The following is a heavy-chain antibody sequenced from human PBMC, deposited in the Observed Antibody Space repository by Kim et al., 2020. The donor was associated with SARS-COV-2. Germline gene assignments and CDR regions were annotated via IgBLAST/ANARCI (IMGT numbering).Heavy chain of an antibody. D-gene: IGHD3-3*01. V-gene: IGHV4-34*01. CDR3: ASRTWSDGMDV. J-gene: IGHJ6*02. CDR2: INHSGST. Sequence: SETLSLTCAVYGGSFSGYYWSWIRQPPGKGLEWIGEINHSGSTNYNPSLKSRVTISVDTSKNQFSLKLSSVTAADTAVYYCASRTWSDGMDVWGQGTTVTVSS. CDR1: GGSFSGYY.